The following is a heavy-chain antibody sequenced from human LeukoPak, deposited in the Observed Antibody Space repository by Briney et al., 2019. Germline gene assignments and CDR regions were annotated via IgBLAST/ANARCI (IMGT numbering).Heavy chain of an antibody. Sequence: KTSETLSLTCTVSGGSISSYYWSWIRQPPGKGLEGIGYICYSGTTNYNPSLKSRVTISVDTSKNQFSLKLSSVTAADTAVYYCARGVYIAAAQYGYWGQGTLVTVSS. CDR1: GGSISSYY. D-gene: IGHD6-13*01. CDR3: ARGVYIAAAQYGY. V-gene: IGHV4-59*01. CDR2: ICYSGTT. J-gene: IGHJ4*02.